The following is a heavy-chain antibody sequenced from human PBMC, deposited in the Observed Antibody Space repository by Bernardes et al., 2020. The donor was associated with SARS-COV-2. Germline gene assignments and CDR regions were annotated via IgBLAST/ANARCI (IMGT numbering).Heavy chain of an antibody. CDR1: GGSITGYY. V-gene: IGHV4-59*01. Sequence: SETLSLTCTVSGGSITGYYWTWIRKPPGKGLEWIGYIDYRANTKYTPALKSRVTISLDRSKKQFSLKLDSVTAADTAVYYCARGEDYSDSDAYALDIWGQGTLVTVSS. J-gene: IGHJ3*02. CDR3: ARGEDYSDSDAYALDI. D-gene: IGHD4-17*01. CDR2: IDYRANT.